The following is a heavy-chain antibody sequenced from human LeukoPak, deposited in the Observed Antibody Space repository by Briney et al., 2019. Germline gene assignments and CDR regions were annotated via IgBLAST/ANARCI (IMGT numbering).Heavy chain of an antibody. CDR1: GFTFSSYE. CDR2: ISSSGSTI. V-gene: IGHV3-48*03. D-gene: IGHD2-8*01. CDR3: ARKEVASVFFDY. J-gene: IGHJ4*02. Sequence: GGSLRLSCAASGFTFSSYEMNWVRQTPGKGLEWVSYISSSGSTIYYADSVKGRYTISRDNSKNTLYLQMNSLRVEDTAVYYCARKEVASVFFDYWGQGTLVTVSS.